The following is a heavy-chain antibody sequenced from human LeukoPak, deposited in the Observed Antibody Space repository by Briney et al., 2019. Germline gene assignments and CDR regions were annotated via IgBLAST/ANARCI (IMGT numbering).Heavy chain of an antibody. CDR3: AQDRGARYPFGMDV. D-gene: IGHD2-2*01. CDR2: IGGGGTT. Sequence: GGSLSLSCAASGLTFSTYAMRWIRQAPGKGLEWVSSIGGGGTTSYADSVKGRFTISRDLSKITVYLQMNSLRAEDTAVYYCAQDRGARYPFGMDVWGQGTTVTVSS. J-gene: IGHJ6*02. V-gene: IGHV3-23*01. CDR1: GLTFSTYA.